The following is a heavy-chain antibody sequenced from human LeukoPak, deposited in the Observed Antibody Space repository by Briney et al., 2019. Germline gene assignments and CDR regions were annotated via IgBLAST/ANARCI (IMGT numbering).Heavy chain of an antibody. V-gene: IGHV1-24*01. D-gene: IGHD3-10*01. CDR1: GYTLTELS. CDR3: ATDLLWFGETPPHGIGF. J-gene: IGHJ4*02. Sequence: GASVKVSCKVSGYTLTELSMHWVRQAPGKGLEWMGGFDPEDGETIYAQKFQGRVTMTEDTSTDTAYMELSSLRSEDTAVYYCATDLLWFGETPPHGIGFWGQGTLVTVSS. CDR2: FDPEDGET.